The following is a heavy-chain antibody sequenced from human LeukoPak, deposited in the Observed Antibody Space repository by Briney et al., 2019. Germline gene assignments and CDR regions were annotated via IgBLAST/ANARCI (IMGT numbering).Heavy chain of an antibody. J-gene: IGHJ4*02. Sequence: GGSLRLSCAASGFTFSDAWMSWVRQAPGKGLEWIGRIKSINDGGATHYAAPVEGRFTISADGARTTLYLEMNSLKIEDTAMYYCTTMASGSLGLWGQGAQVTVSS. CDR1: GFTFSDAW. D-gene: IGHD6-25*01. CDR2: IKSINDGGAT. CDR3: TTMASGSLGL. V-gene: IGHV3-15*01.